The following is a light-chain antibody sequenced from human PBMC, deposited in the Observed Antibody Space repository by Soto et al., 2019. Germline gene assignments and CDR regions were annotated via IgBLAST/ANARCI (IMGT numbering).Light chain of an antibody. V-gene: IGKV3-11*01. CDR3: QQRSNWPPDFT. Sequence: EIVLTQSPATLSLSPGERATLSCRASQSVSSYLAWYQQKPGQAPRLLIYDASNRATGIPARFSGSGSGTDCTLTISSLEPEDFAVYYCQQRSNWPPDFTFGPGTKVDIK. CDR2: DAS. J-gene: IGKJ3*01. CDR1: QSVSSY.